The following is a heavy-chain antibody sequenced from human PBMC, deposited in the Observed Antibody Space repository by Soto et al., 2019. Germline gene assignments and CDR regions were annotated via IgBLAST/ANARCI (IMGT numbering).Heavy chain of an antibody. CDR3: ARQFVSSGWYYYYYGMDV. Sequence: QVQLVESGGGVVQPGRSLRLSCAASGFTFSSFGMHWVRQAPGKGLEWVAIISYDGNNKYYADSVQGRFTISRDNSKNTLYLQMNSRRAEDTAVYYCARQFVSSGWYYYYYGMDVWGQGTTVTVSS. D-gene: IGHD6-19*01. J-gene: IGHJ6*02. CDR2: ISYDGNNK. CDR1: GFTFSSFG. V-gene: IGHV3-30*03.